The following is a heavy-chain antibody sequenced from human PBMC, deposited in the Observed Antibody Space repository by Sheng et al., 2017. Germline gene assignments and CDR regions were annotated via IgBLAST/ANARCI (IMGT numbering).Heavy chain of an antibody. V-gene: IGHV3-9*03. CDR3: AKDISHDYNAFDI. Sequence: EVQLVESGGGLVQPGRSLRLSCAASGFTFDDYAMHWVRQAPGKGLEWVSGISWNSGSIGYADSVKGRFTISRDNAKNSLYLQMNSLRAEDMALYYCAKDISHDYNAFDIWGQGTMVTVSS. CDR1: GFTFDDYA. D-gene: IGHD4-4*01. J-gene: IGHJ3*02. CDR2: ISWNSGSI.